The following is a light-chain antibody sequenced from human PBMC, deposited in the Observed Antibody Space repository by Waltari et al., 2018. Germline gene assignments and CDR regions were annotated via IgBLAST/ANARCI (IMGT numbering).Light chain of an antibody. CDR1: QSVSKY. J-gene: IGKJ1*01. Sequence: EIVLTQSPGTLSLSPGERATLSCRASQSVSKYLAWYHQTPGQAPRLLIYDASIRATGIPDRFSGSGSGTDFSLTISRLEPEDFAVYYCQKYVNLPATFGQGTKVEIK. V-gene: IGKV3-20*01. CDR3: QKYVNLPAT. CDR2: DAS.